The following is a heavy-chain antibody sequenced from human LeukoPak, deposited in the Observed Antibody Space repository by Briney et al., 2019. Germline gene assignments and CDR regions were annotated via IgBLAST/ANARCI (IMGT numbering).Heavy chain of an antibody. CDR2: ISGGGGTT. V-gene: IGHV3-23*01. D-gene: IGHD3-22*01. CDR1: GFTFSNYA. Sequence: GGSLRLSCAASGFTFSNYAMSWVRQAPGKGLEWLSGISGGGGTTYYLDSVNGRFIIFREYYNNTLFLQMNSLRAEDTAVYYCATKVVTDAFDIWGQGTMVTVSS. J-gene: IGHJ3*02. CDR3: ATKVVTDAFDI.